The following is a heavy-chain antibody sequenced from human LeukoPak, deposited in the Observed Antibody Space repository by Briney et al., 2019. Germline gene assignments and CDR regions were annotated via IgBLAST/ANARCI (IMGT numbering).Heavy chain of an antibody. J-gene: IGHJ4*02. D-gene: IGHD6-6*01. CDR3: ARQYSSSSSFDY. CDR2: IYYSGGT. Sequence: SETLSLTCTVSGVSINNYYWSWLRQPPGQGLEYIGYIYYSGGTNYNPSLESRVTISLDTSKSQFSLKLSSVTAADTAMYFCARQYSSSSSFDYWGQGTLVTVSS. V-gene: IGHV4-59*08. CDR1: GVSINNYY.